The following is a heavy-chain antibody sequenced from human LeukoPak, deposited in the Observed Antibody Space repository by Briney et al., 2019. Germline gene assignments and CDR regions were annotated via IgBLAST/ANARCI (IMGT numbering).Heavy chain of an antibody. V-gene: IGHV3-33*01. CDR1: GLMFSSYG. J-gene: IGHJ4*02. D-gene: IGHD6-13*01. Sequence: SGRSLRLSCAASGLMFSSYGMHWVRQAPGKGLEWVAVIWSDGSNKYYADSVRGRFTISRENSKNTLYLQMNNLRVEDTALYYCMSAAGPFDNWGQGTLVTVSS. CDR2: IWSDGSNK. CDR3: MSAAGPFDN.